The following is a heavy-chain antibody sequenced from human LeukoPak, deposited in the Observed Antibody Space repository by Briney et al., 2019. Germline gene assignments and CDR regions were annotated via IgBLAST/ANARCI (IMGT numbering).Heavy chain of an antibody. V-gene: IGHV5-51*01. J-gene: IGHJ4*02. Sequence: GESLQISCKGSGYSFNAYWIAWVRQLPGKGLEWMGIIFPGDSETRYSPSFQGQVTISADKSISTAYLQWSSLKASDTAMYYCARGGSYGLDWGQGTLVTVSS. CDR2: IFPGDSET. CDR3: ARGGSYGLD. CDR1: GYSFNAYW. D-gene: IGHD1-26*01.